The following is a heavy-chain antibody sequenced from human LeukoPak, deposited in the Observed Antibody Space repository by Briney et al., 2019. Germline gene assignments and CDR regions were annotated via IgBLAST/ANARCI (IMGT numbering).Heavy chain of an antibody. Sequence: PGGSLRLSCAASGFTFSSYSMNWVRQAPGKGLEWVSYISSSSSTIYYADSVKGRFTISRDNAKNSLYLQMNSLRAEDTAVYYCARGLRYFDWLLNRDAFDIWGQGTMVTVSS. CDR3: ARGLRYFDWLLNRDAFDI. CDR2: ISSSSSTI. D-gene: IGHD3-9*01. V-gene: IGHV3-48*01. CDR1: GFTFSSYS. J-gene: IGHJ3*02.